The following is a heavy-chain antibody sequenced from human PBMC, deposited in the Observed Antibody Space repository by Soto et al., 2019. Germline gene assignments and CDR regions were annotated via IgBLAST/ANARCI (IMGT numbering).Heavy chain of an antibody. CDR1: GGTFSSYA. V-gene: IGHV1-46*01. J-gene: IGHJ6*02. CDR3: ARPYYYGMDV. Sequence: ASVKVSCKASGGTFSSYAISWVRQAPGQGLEWMGVIKPNTGSTGFPQRFQGRVTMTRDLSTSTVYMELSSLRSDDTAVYYCARPYYYGMDVWGQGTTVTVSS. CDR2: IKPNTGST.